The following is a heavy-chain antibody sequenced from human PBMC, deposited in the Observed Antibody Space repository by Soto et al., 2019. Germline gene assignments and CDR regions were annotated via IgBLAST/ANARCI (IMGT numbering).Heavy chain of an antibody. D-gene: IGHD3-10*01. CDR3: ARGVVRGVIMGYYMDV. CDR2: INAGNGNT. V-gene: IGHV1-3*01. Sequence: ASVKVSCKASGYTFTSYAMHWVRQAPGQRLEWMGWINAGNGNTKYSQKFQGRVTITRDTSASTAYMELSSLRSEDTAVYYCARGVVRGVIMGYYMDVWGKGTTVTVSS. CDR1: GYTFTSYA. J-gene: IGHJ6*03.